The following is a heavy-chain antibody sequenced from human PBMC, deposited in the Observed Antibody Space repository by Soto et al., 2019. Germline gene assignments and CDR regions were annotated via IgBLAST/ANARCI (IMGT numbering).Heavy chain of an antibody. V-gene: IGHV3-48*03. Sequence: GGSLRLSCAASGFTFSSYEMNWVRQAPGKGLEWVSYISSSGSTIYYADSVKGRFTISRDNAKNSLYLQMNSLRAEDTAVYYCARGHSMATITDDAFDIWGQGTMVTVSS. CDR2: ISSSGSTI. CDR3: ARGHSMATITDDAFDI. D-gene: IGHD5-12*01. CDR1: GFTFSSYE. J-gene: IGHJ3*02.